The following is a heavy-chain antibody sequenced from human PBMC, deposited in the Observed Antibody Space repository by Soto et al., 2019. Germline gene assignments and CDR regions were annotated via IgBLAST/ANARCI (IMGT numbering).Heavy chain of an antibody. Sequence: PGGSLRLSCAASGFTFSSYGMHWVRQAPGKGLEWVAVISYDGRNKYYADAVKGRFTISRDNSKNTLYLQMSSLRAEDTAVYYCVKDGSSGWPYSYEMDVWGLGTLVTVSS. J-gene: IGHJ6*02. D-gene: IGHD6-19*01. CDR1: GFTFSSYG. CDR3: VKDGSSGWPYSYEMDV. V-gene: IGHV3-30*18. CDR2: ISYDGRNK.